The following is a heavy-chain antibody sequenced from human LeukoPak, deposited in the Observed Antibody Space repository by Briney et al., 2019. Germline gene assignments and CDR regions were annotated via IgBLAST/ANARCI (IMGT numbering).Heavy chain of an antibody. D-gene: IGHD3-10*01. CDR3: AKSMGYYASGSYYYFYYMDV. Sequence: GGSLRLSCAASGFTFSTYAMSWVRQAPGKGLEWVSAFGGGGGSTYYAKGRFTISRDNSKNTLYLQMNSLRAEDTAVYYCAKSMGYYASGSYYYFYYMDVWGKGTTVTVSS. CDR2: FGGGGGST. CDR1: GFTFSTYA. J-gene: IGHJ6*03. V-gene: IGHV3-23*01.